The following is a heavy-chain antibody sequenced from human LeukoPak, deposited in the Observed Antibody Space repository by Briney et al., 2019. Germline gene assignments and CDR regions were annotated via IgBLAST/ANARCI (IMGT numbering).Heavy chain of an antibody. Sequence: SETLSLTCTVSGGSISSGGYYWSWIRQPPGKGLEWIGEINHSGSTNYNPSLKSRVTISVDTSKNQFSLKLSSVTAADTAVYYCARGSDGHNPTGDFDYWGQGTLVTVSS. CDR1: GGSISSGGYY. J-gene: IGHJ4*02. CDR3: ARGSDGHNPTGDFDY. D-gene: IGHD5-24*01. CDR2: INHSGST. V-gene: IGHV4-39*07.